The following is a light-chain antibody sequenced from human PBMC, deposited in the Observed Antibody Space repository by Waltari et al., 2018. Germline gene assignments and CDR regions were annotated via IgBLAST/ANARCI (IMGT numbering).Light chain of an antibody. J-gene: IGKJ1*01. CDR2: GVS. V-gene: IGKV3-20*01. CDR3: QHYVRLPVA. CDR1: QSLNRA. Sequence: EIVLTQSPDTLSLSPGERATLSCRASQSLNRALAWYQQKPGLAPRPLIYGVSTRATGIPDRFSGSGSGTDFSLTITRLEPEDFAVYYCQHYVRLPVAFGQGTKVDI.